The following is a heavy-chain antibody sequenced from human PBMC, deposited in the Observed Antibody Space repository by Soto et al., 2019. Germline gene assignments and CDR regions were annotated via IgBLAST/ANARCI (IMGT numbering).Heavy chain of an antibody. Sequence: SETLSLTCTVSGGSISSSYWSWIRQPPGKGLEWIGYISYSGSTNYNPSHKSRVTISVDTSKIQFSLKLTSVTAADTALYYCARVSKGGYTYGYVDYWGQGALVTVSS. D-gene: IGHD5-18*01. V-gene: IGHV4-59*01. CDR1: GGSISSSY. CDR2: ISYSGST. CDR3: ARVSKGGYTYGYVDY. J-gene: IGHJ4*02.